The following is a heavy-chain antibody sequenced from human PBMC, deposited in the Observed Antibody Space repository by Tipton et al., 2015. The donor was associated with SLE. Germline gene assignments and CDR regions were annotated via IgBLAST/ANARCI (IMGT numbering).Heavy chain of an antibody. Sequence: TLSLTCTVSGGSISGYHWSWLRQPPGKGLEWIGYISYTETTKYNPSLESRVIISVDTSKNQFSLRLSSVTAADTAVYFCARDRGIVLEPVPIPPAFDIWGQGTTVTVSS. V-gene: IGHV4-59*12. D-gene: IGHD2-8*02. CDR1: GGSISGYH. CDR3: ARDRGIVLEPVPIPPAFDI. CDR2: ISYTETT. J-gene: IGHJ3*02.